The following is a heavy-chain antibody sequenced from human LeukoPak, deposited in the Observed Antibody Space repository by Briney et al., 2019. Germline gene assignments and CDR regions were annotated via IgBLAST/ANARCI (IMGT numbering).Heavy chain of an antibody. CDR2: ISSSSSYI. Sequence: GGSLRLSCAASGFTFSSYSMNWVRQAPGKGLEWVSSISSSSSYIYYADSVKGRFTISRDNAKNSLYLQMNSLRAEDTAVYYCARELNIVVVPAAIPAWFDPWGQGTLVTVSS. D-gene: IGHD2-2*02. CDR1: GFTFSSYS. J-gene: IGHJ5*02. CDR3: ARELNIVVVPAAIPAWFDP. V-gene: IGHV3-21*01.